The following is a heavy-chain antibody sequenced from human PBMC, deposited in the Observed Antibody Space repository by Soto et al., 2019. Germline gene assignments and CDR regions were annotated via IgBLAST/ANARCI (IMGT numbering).Heavy chain of an antibody. CDR1: GGSISSYY. Sequence: SETLSLTCTVSGGSISSYYWSWIRQPPGKGLEWIGYIYYSGSTNYNPSLKSRVTISVDTSKNQFSLKLSSVTAADTAVYYCARSHLLPRLLMYPYYYWGQGSLVPVSA. CDR3: ARSHLLPRLLMYPYYY. D-gene: IGHD3-22*01. J-gene: IGHJ4*02. CDR2: IYYSGST. V-gene: IGHV4-59*08.